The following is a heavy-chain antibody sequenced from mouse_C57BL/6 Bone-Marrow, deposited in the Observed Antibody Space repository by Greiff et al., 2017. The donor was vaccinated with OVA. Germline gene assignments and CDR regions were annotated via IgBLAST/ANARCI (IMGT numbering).Heavy chain of an antibody. J-gene: IGHJ3*01. Sequence: EVQRVESGGGLVQPGGSLKLSCAASGFTFSDYYMYWVRQTPEKRLEWVAYISNGGGSTYYPDTVKGRFTISRDNAKNTLYLQMSRLKSEDTAMYYCARQANWDWFAYWGQGTLVTVSA. CDR3: ARQANWDWFAY. V-gene: IGHV5-12*01. CDR1: GFTFSDYY. D-gene: IGHD4-1*01. CDR2: ISNGGGST.